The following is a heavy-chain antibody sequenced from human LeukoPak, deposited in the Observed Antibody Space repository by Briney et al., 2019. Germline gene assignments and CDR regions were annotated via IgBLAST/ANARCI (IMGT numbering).Heavy chain of an antibody. CDR2: IIPIFGTA. D-gene: IGHD3-22*01. Sequence: ALVKVSCKASGGTFSSYAISWVRQAPGQGLEWMGGIIPIFGTANYAQKFQGRVTITADESTSTAYMELSSLRSEDTAVYYCARDLLDYDSSGYSDYWGQGTLVTVSS. V-gene: IGHV1-69*13. CDR1: GGTFSSYA. CDR3: ARDLLDYDSSGYSDY. J-gene: IGHJ4*02.